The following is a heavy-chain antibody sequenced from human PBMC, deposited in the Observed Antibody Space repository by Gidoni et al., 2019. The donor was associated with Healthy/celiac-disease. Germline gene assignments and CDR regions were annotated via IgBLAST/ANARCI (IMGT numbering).Heavy chain of an antibody. V-gene: IGHV3-48*03. CDR3: ASTQWGGSSFDY. Sequence: EVQLVESGGGLVQPGGSLRLSCAASGFTFSSYEMNWVRQAPGKGLEWVSYISSSGSTIYYADSVKGRFTISRDNAKNSLYLQMNSLRAEDTAVYYCASTQWGGSSFDYWGQGTLVTVSS. CDR1: GFTFSSYE. J-gene: IGHJ4*02. D-gene: IGHD2-15*01. CDR2: ISSSGSTI.